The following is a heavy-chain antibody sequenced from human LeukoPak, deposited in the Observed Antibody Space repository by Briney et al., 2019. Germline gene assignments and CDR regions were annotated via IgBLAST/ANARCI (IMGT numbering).Heavy chain of an antibody. CDR3: VREGEGPLYKDFDY. D-gene: IGHD1-1*01. CDR1: GFTFTDHY. Sequence: ASMKVSCKSSGFTFTDHYIHWVRQGPGQGLEWMGYIGPHSTFTSSPQEFQGRVTMTRDASMSTAYMELTRLTSDDTAVYYCVREGEGPLYKDFDYWGPGNLATVSS. CDR2: IGPHSTFT. J-gene: IGHJ4*02. V-gene: IGHV1-2*02.